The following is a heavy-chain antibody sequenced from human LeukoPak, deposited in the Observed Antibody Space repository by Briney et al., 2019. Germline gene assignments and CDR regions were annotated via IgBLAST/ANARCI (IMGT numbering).Heavy chain of an antibody. V-gene: IGHV3-7*05. D-gene: IGHD2-21*02. CDR2: VKQDGSEK. J-gene: IGHJ4*02. CDR3: ARFPDSPTNFDY. Sequence: GGSLRHSCAASGFTFSTYWMSWVRQAPGKGLEWVANVKQDGSEKYYVDSVKGRFTISRDNAKNSMYLQMNSLRAEDTAVYYCARFPDSPTNFDYWGQGTLVTVSS. CDR1: GFTFSTYW.